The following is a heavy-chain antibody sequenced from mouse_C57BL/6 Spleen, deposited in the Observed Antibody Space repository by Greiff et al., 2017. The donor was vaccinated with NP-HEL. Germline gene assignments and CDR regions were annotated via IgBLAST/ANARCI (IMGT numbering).Heavy chain of an antibody. CDR3: ARETGTRAMYY. J-gene: IGHJ4*01. D-gene: IGHD4-1*01. CDR1: GYTFTSYW. V-gene: IGHV1-7*01. Sequence: QVQLKQSGAELAKPGASVKLSCKASGYTFTSYWMHWVKQRPGQGLEWIGYINPSSGYTKYNQKFKDKATLTADKSSSTAYMQLSSLTFADSAVSYCARETGTRAMYYWGQGPSVTVSS. CDR2: INPSSGYT.